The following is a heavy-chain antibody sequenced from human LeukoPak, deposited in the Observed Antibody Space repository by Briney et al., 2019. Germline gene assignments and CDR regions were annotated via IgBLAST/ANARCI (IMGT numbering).Heavy chain of an antibody. CDR1: GFTFSSYW. CDR2: VNSDGTST. D-gene: IGHD2-2*01. V-gene: IGHV3-74*01. J-gene: IGHJ6*03. CDR3: AREGVVPAATYYYYYYMDV. Sequence: PGGSLRLSCAASGFTFSSYWMFWVRQAPGKGLVWVSRVNSDGTSTNYADSVKGRFTVSRDNAKNSLYLQMNSLRGEDTAVYYCAREGVVPAATYYYYYYMDVWGKGTTVTVSS.